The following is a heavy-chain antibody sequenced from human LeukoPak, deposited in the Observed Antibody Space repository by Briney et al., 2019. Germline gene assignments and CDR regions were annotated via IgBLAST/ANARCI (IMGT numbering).Heavy chain of an antibody. CDR2: IYTSGST. CDR3: ARAGYYYYYMDV. Sequence: SQTLSLTCTVSGGSISSGSYYWSWIRQPAGKGLEWIGRIYTSGSTNYNPSLKSRVTISVDTSKNQFSLKLSSVTAADTAVYYCARAGYYYYYMDVWGKGTTVTISS. V-gene: IGHV4-61*02. J-gene: IGHJ6*03. CDR1: GGSISSGSYY.